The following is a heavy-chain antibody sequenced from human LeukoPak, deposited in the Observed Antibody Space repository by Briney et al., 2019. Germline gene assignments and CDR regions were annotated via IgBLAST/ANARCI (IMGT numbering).Heavy chain of an antibody. J-gene: IGHJ1*01. CDR2: INPSGGST. D-gene: IGHD2-2*01. CDR3: ASALSDPQGYCSSTSCQYFQH. CDR1: GYTFTSYY. Sequence: ASVKVSCKASGYTFTSYYMHWVRQAPGQGLEWMGIINPSGGSTSYAQKFQGRVTMTRDTSTSTVYMELSSLRSEDTAVYYCASALSDPQGYCSSTSCQYFQHWGQGTLVTVSS. V-gene: IGHV1-46*01.